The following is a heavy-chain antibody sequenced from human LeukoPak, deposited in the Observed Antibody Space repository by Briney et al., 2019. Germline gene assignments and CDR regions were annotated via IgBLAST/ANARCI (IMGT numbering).Heavy chain of an antibody. J-gene: IGHJ6*02. CDR3: ARDQSRIFGVDTYGMDV. D-gene: IGHD3-3*01. CDR2: IYYSGST. CDR1: GGSFSGYY. Sequence: SETLSLTCAVYGGSFSGYYWSWIRQPPGKGLEWIGYIYYSGSTNYNPSLKSRVTISVDTSKNQFSLKLSSVTAADTAVYYCARDQSRIFGVDTYGMDVWGQGTTVTVSS. V-gene: IGHV4-59*01.